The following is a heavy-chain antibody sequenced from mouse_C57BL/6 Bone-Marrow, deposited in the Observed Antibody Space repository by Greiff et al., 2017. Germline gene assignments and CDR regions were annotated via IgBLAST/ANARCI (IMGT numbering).Heavy chain of an antibody. Sequence: EVQGVESGEGLVKPGGSLKLSCAASGFTFSSYAMSWVRQTPEKRLEWVAYISSGGDYIYYADTVQGRFTISRDNARNTLYLQMSSLKSEDTAMYYCTRDQGGSMITTFAYWGQGTLVTVSA. CDR2: ISSGGDYI. V-gene: IGHV5-9-1*02. CDR1: GFTFSSYA. CDR3: TRDQGGSMITTFAY. D-gene: IGHD2-4*01. J-gene: IGHJ3*01.